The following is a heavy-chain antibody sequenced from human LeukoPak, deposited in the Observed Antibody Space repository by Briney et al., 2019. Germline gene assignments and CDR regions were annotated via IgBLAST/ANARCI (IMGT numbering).Heavy chain of an antibody. J-gene: IGHJ5*02. D-gene: IGHD3-3*01. CDR1: GGTFSSYA. V-gene: IGHV1-69*05. CDR3: ARVLHHDFWSGYGPYNWFDP. Sequence: SVKVSCKASGGTFSSYAISWVRQAPGQGLEWMGRIIPIFGTANYAQKFQGRVTITTDESTSTAYMELSSLRSEDTAVYYCARVLHHDFWSGYGPYNWFDPWGQGTLVTVSS. CDR2: IIPIFGTA.